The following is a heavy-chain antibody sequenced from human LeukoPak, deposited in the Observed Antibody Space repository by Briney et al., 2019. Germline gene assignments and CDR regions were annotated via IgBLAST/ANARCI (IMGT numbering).Heavy chain of an antibody. V-gene: IGHV4-34*01. Sequence: SETLSLTCAVYGGSFSGYYWRWIRQPPGTGLEWIGEINHSGSTNYNPSLKSRVTISVDTSKNQFSLELSSVTAADTAVYYCARGATPTVTTFDYWGQRTLVSVSS. J-gene: IGHJ4*02. CDR1: GGSFSGYY. CDR2: INHSGST. D-gene: IGHD4-11*01. CDR3: ARGATPTVTTFDY.